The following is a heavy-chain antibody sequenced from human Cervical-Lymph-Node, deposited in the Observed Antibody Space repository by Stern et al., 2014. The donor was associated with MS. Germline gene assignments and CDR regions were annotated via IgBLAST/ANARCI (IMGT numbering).Heavy chain of an antibody. D-gene: IGHD2-15*01. Sequence: VQLVQSGAEVKKPGASVKVSCKASGYTFTSYGISWVRQAPGQGLEWMGWISAYNGSTNYATNLQGRATLSTDRSTSTAYVELRSQRSDDTAVYYCARGLLGSENAFDIWGQGTMVIVSS. J-gene: IGHJ3*02. V-gene: IGHV1-18*01. CDR3: ARGLLGSENAFDI. CDR1: GYTFTSYG. CDR2: ISAYNGST.